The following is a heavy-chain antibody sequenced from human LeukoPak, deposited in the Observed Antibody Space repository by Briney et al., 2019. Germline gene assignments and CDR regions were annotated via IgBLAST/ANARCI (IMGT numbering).Heavy chain of an antibody. J-gene: IGHJ4*02. V-gene: IGHV3-33*01. Sequence: GGSLRLSCAASGFIFSSYGMHWVRQAPGKGLEWVAVMWYDGSNKYYADSVKGRFTISRDNSKNTLYLQMNSLRAEDTAVYYCARPDYGASGDYWGQGTLVTVSS. CDR1: GFIFSSYG. D-gene: IGHD4-17*01. CDR3: ARPDYGASGDY. CDR2: MWYDGSNK.